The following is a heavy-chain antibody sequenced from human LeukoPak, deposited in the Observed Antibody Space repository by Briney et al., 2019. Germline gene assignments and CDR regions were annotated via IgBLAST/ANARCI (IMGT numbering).Heavy chain of an antibody. CDR1: GGSFSSYY. V-gene: IGHV4-34*01. D-gene: IGHD2-2*01. CDR2: INHSGST. Sequence: SEALSLTCAVYGGSFSSYYWSWIRQPPGKGLEWIGEINHSGSTNYNPSLKSRVTISVDTSKNQFSLKLSSVTAADTAVYYCARKTPAVRYCSSTSCSRNWFDPWGQGTLVTVSS. CDR3: ARKTPAVRYCSSTSCSRNWFDP. J-gene: IGHJ5*02.